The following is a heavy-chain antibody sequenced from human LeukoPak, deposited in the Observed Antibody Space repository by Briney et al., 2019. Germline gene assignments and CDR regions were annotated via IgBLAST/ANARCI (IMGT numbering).Heavy chain of an antibody. Sequence: GRSLRLSCAASGFTFSSYAMSWVRQAPGKGLEWVSAISGSGGSTYYADSVKGRFTISRDNSKNTLYLQMNSLRAEDTAVYYCAKDQIEHRGWYYSYLSSFDYWGQGTLVTVSS. J-gene: IGHJ4*02. D-gene: IGHD6-19*01. V-gene: IGHV3-23*01. CDR2: ISGSGGST. CDR3: AKDQIEHRGWYYSYLSSFDY. CDR1: GFTFSSYA.